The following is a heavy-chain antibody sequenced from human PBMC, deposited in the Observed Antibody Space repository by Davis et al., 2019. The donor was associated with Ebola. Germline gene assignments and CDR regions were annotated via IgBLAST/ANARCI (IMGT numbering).Heavy chain of an antibody. CDR1: GGSISSGGYY. CDR2: IYYSGST. Sequence: SETLSLTCTVSGGSISSGGYYWSWIRQHPGKGLEWIGYIYYSGSTYYNPSLKSRVTISVDTSKNQFSLKLSSVTPEDTAVYYCARDVGGDFRTHYYYYYGMDVWGQGTTVTVSS. J-gene: IGHJ6*02. CDR3: ARDVGGDFRTHYYYYYGMDV. V-gene: IGHV4-31*03. D-gene: IGHD2-21*02.